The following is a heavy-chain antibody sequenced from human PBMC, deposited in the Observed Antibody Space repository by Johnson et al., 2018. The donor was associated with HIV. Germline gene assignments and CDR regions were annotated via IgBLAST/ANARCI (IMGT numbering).Heavy chain of an antibody. V-gene: IGHV3-9*01. Sequence: VQLVESGGGLVQPGRSLRLSCAASGFTFDDYAMHWVRQAPGKGLEWVSGISWNSGSIGYADSVKGRFTISRDNAKNSLYLQMNSLRAEDTALYYCAKEVAYCGGDCYCGAFGIWGQGTMVTVSS. CDR2: ISWNSGSI. D-gene: IGHD2-21*01. CDR3: AKEVAYCGGDCYCGAFGI. CDR1: GFTFDDYA. J-gene: IGHJ3*02.